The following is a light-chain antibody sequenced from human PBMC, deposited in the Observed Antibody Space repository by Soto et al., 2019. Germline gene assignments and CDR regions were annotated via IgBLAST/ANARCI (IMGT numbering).Light chain of an antibody. Sequence: DIVLTQSPSTLSLSPGERATLSCRASQSVSSYLAWYQQKPGQAPRLLIYAASNRDTGIPARFSGSGSGTVFTLTISSIDPEDFAVDYCQHRSNWPPRYTFGQGTKLEIK. CDR1: QSVSSY. J-gene: IGKJ2*01. CDR2: AAS. CDR3: QHRSNWPPRYT. V-gene: IGKV3-11*01.